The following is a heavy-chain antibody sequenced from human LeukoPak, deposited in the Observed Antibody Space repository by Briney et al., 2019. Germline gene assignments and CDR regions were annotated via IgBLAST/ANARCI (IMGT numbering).Heavy chain of an antibody. J-gene: IGHJ4*02. CDR3: AIIRCGHSGSVCYNH. V-gene: IGHV4-34*01. CDR2: ISHTEGT. D-gene: IGHD3-9*01. CDR1: GVSINDYY. Sequence: SETLSLTCGVFGVSINDYYWSWIRQSPGKGLEWIGEISHTEGTRYNPSLESRVTMSAGTSENQLSLKLIFVTAADTAVYYWAIIRCGHSGSVCYNHWGLGTLVTVSS.